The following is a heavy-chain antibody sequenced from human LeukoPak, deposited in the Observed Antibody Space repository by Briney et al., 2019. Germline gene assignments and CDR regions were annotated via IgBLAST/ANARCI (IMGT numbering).Heavy chain of an antibody. CDR2: IYHSGNT. J-gene: IGHJ6*04. Sequence: SETLSLTCVVSGYSISSGYYWGWIRPPPGKGLEWIGSIYHSGNTYYNPSLKSRVTISVDTSKNQFSLKLSSVTAADTAVYYCARHGDYYYYGMDVWGKGTTVTVSS. V-gene: IGHV4-38-2*01. CDR1: GYSISSGYY. D-gene: IGHD4-17*01. CDR3: ARHGDYYYYGMDV.